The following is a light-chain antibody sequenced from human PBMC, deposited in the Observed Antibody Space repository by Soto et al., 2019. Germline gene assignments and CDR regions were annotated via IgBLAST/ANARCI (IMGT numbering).Light chain of an antibody. Sequence: DIQMTQSPSSVSASVGDRVTITCRASQGITSWLAWYQQKPGKAPKLLIYRASNLQSVVPSRFSGSGSGPDFTRTISGLQPADFATYYCQQTTTFPLTFGGGTKVEIK. J-gene: IGKJ4*01. CDR2: RAS. CDR3: QQTTTFPLT. V-gene: IGKV1-12*01. CDR1: QGITSW.